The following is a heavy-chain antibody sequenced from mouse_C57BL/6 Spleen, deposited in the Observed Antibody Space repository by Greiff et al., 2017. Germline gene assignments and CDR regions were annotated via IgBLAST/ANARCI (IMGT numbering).Heavy chain of an antibody. J-gene: IGHJ2*01. V-gene: IGHV1-15*01. CDR1: GYTFTDYE. CDR3: ARRGSPYYFDY. CDR2: IDPETGGT. Sequence: VQLQESGAELVRPGASVTLSCKASGYTFTDYEMHWVKQTPVHGLEWIGAIDPETGGTSYNQKFKGKAILTADKSSSTAYMQLSSLTSEDSAVYYCARRGSPYYFDYWGQGTTLTVSS. D-gene: IGHD3-1*01.